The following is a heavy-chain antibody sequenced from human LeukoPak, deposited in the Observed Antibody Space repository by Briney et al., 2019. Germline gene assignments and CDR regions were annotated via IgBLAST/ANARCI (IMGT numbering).Heavy chain of an antibody. J-gene: IGHJ4*02. CDR2: INSDGSSR. CDR1: GFTFSNYW. CDR3: ASASSHRIAAGGDY. V-gene: IGHV3-74*01. D-gene: IGHD6-13*01. Sequence: GGSLRLSCAASGFTFSNYWVHWVRQGPGEGLVWVSRINSDGSSRNYADSVKGRFTISRDNAKNTLYLQMNSLRAEDTAAYYCASASSHRIAAGGDYWGQGTLVTVSS.